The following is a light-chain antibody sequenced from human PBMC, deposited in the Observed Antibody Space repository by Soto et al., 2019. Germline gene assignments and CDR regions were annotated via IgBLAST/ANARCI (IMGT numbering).Light chain of an antibody. CDR3: QKYDGVPH. J-gene: IGKJ3*01. CDR1: QDITYH. Sequence: DIQMTQSPSSLSASVGDTVTITCQASQDITYHLNWYQQKPGKAPNLLIYDASHLEAGVPSRFSGSGSGTYFPVTVSSLQPEGIGTFYCQKYDGVPHFGPGTKVDL. CDR2: DAS. V-gene: IGKV1-33*01.